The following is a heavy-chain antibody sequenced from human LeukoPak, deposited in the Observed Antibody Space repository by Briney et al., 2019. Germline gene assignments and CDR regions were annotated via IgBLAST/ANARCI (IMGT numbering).Heavy chain of an antibody. CDR2: INPNSGGT. D-gene: IGHD3-3*01. CDR1: GYTFTGYY. V-gene: IGHV1-2*02. CDR3: ARGGSVLRFLEWMRDWFDP. J-gene: IGHJ5*02. Sequence: GASVKVSCKASGYTFTGYYMHWVRQAPGQGLEWMGWINPNSGGTNYAQKFQGRVTMTRDTSISTAYMELSRLRSDDTAVYYCARGGSVLRFLEWMRDWFDPWGQGTLVTVSS.